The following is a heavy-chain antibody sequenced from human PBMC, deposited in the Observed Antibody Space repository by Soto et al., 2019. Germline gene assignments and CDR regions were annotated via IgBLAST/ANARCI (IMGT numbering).Heavy chain of an antibody. CDR1: GGSISSSSYY. Sequence: SETLSLTCTVSGGSISSSSYYWGWIRQPPGKGLEWIGSIYYSGSTYYNPSLKSRVTISVDTSKNQFSLKLNSVTAADTAVYYCARDLWGYCGTDCYPLDGRGQRTTVTGSS. J-gene: IGHJ6*02. V-gene: IGHV4-39*07. CDR2: IYYSGST. D-gene: IGHD2-21*02. CDR3: ARDLWGYCGTDCYPLDG.